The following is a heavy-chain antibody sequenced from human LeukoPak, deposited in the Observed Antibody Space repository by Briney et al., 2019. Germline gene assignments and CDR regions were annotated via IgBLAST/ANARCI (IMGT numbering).Heavy chain of an antibody. V-gene: IGHV3-48*02. CDR1: GFTFSRYS. Sequence: GGPLRLSCAASGFTFSRYSMNWVRQAPGKGLEGVSYISSSSSTVYYAASLKGRFTISRDNAKNSLYLQMNSLRDEDTAVYYCARAQTYYGSGSYLYWGQGTLVTVSS. CDR3: ARAQTYYGSGSYLY. D-gene: IGHD3-10*01. J-gene: IGHJ4*02. CDR2: ISSSSSTV.